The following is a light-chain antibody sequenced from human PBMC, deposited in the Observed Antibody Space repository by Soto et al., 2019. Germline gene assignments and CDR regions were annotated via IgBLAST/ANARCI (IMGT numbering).Light chain of an antibody. V-gene: IGLV2-8*01. J-gene: IGLJ2*01. CDR3: SSYAGSNNLV. CDR1: SSDVGGYNY. CDR2: EVS. Sequence: QSALTQPPSASGSPGQSVTISCTGTSSDVGGYNYVSWYQQLPGKAPKLMIYEVSKRPSGVPDRFSGSKSGNTASLTVSGLQAEDEGDYYCSSYAGSNNLVFGGGTKLTVL.